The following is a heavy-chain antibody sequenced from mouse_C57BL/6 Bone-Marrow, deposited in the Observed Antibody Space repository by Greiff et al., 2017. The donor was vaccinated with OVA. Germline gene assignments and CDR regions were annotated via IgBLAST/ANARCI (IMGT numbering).Heavy chain of an antibody. D-gene: IGHD2-13*01. Sequence: VQLQQSGPVLVKPGASVKMSCKASGYTFTDYYMNWVKQSHGKSLEWIGVINPYNGGTSYNQKFKGKATLTVDKSSSTAYMELNSLTSEDSAVYYWARVTWVYAMVYGAQSTSVTVSS. J-gene: IGHJ4*01. CDR1: GYTFTDYY. CDR3: ARVTWVYAMVY. CDR2: INPYNGGT. V-gene: IGHV1-19*01.